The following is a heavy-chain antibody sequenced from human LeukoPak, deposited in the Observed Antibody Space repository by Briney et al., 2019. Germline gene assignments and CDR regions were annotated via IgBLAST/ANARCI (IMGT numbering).Heavy chain of an antibody. Sequence: KSGGSLRLSCAASGFTFSSYSMNWVRQAPGKGLEWVSSISSSSSYIYYADSVKSRFTISRDNAKNSLYLQMNSLRAEDTAVYYCARDHYYDSSGYYPYDYWGQGTLVTVSS. CDR1: GFTFSSYS. J-gene: IGHJ4*02. V-gene: IGHV3-21*01. D-gene: IGHD3-22*01. CDR2: ISSSSSYI. CDR3: ARDHYYDSSGYYPYDY.